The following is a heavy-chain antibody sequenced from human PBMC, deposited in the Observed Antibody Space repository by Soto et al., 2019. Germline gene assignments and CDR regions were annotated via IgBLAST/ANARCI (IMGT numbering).Heavy chain of an antibody. Sequence: EVQLLECGGGLVQSGRSLRPSCAASGFTFSSYAMSWVRQAPGKGLEWVSGISASGSNTYYADSVKGRFTISRDNSKNALYLQMNNLRVEDKAVYYCADGGEWSFNFEYWGQGTLVTVFS. CDR3: ADGGEWSFNFEY. CDR2: ISASGSNT. D-gene: IGHD3-3*01. CDR1: GFTFSSYA. J-gene: IGHJ4*02. V-gene: IGHV3-23*01.